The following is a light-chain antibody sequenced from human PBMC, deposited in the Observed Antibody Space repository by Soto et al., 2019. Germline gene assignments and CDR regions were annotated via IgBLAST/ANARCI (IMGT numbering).Light chain of an antibody. V-gene: IGKV1-5*03. CDR2: KAS. CDR1: QSISSW. Sequence: DIQMTQSPSTLSASVGDRVTITCRASQSISSWLAWYQQQPGKAPKLLIYKASTVESGVPPSFSGRGSGTEFTLGISSVQPDDLPAYYYQQYNNYSEAFGQGTKVE. CDR3: QQYNNYSEA. J-gene: IGKJ1*01.